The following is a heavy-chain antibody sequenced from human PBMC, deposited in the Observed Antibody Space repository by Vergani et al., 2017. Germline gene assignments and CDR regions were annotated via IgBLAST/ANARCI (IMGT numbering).Heavy chain of an antibody. CDR3: ATIGYRRWGYYFDY. CDR1: GGSIASGTYY. D-gene: IGHD2-2*02. Sequence: QVQLQESGPRLVKPSQTLSLTCTVSGGSIASGTYYLTWIRQPAGKGLEWIGRVYTGGSANYNPSFKSRSTISLDTSRNQFSLNLQSVTAADTAVYYCATIGYRRWGYYFDYWGQGILVTVSS. J-gene: IGHJ4*02. CDR2: VYTGGSA. V-gene: IGHV4-61*02.